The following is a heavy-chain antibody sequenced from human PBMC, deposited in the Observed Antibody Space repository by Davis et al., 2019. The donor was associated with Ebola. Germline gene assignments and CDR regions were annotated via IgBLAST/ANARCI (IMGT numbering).Heavy chain of an antibody. Sequence: PGGSLRLSCAASGFTVSSNYMSWVRQAPGKGLEWVSVIYSGGSTYYADSVKGRFTISRHNSKNTLYLQMNSLRAEDTAVYYCARDHLEYSSPFSYYYYGMDAWGQGTTVTVSS. J-gene: IGHJ6*02. CDR1: GFTVSSNY. V-gene: IGHV3-53*04. D-gene: IGHD6-6*01. CDR2: IYSGGST. CDR3: ARDHLEYSSPFSYYYYGMDA.